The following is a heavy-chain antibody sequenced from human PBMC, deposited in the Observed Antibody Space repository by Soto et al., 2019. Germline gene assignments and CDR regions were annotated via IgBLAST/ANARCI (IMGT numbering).Heavy chain of an antibody. D-gene: IGHD3-16*01. J-gene: IGHJ6*02. Sequence: GESLKISCKGSGYSFTSYWIGWVRQMPGKGLEWMGIIYPGDSDTRYSPSFQGQVTISADKSISTAYLQWSSLKASDTAMYYCARRGDKRLPHRLDGGGYYYYYGMDVWGQGTTVTVSS. V-gene: IGHV5-51*01. CDR1: GYSFTSYW. CDR3: ARRGDKRLPHRLDGGGYYYYYGMDV. CDR2: IYPGDSDT.